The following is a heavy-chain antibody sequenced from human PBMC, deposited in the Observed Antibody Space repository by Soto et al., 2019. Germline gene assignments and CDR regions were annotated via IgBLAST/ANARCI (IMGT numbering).Heavy chain of an antibody. D-gene: IGHD1-7*01. J-gene: IGHJ5*02. Sequence: ASVKVSCKASGGTFSSYAISWVRQAPGQGLEWMGGIIPIFGTANYAQKFQGRVTITADESTSTAYMELSSLRSEDTAVYYCARALPPYNWNYVRFDPWGQGTLVTVSS. V-gene: IGHV1-69*13. CDR3: ARALPPYNWNYVRFDP. CDR2: IIPIFGTA. CDR1: GGTFSSYA.